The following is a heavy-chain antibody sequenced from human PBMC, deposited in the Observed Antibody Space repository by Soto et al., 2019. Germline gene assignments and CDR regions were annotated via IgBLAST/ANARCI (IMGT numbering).Heavy chain of an antibody. CDR1: GGSISSGGYY. V-gene: IGHV4-31*03. CDR2: IYYSGST. CDR3: ARAGHSSSSEGANWFDP. D-gene: IGHD6-6*01. Sequence: SETLSLTCTVSGGSISSGGYYWSWIRQHPGKGLEWIGYIYYSGSTYYNPSLKSRVTISVDTSKNQFSLNLSSVTATDTAVYYCARAGHSSSSEGANWFDPWGQGTLVTVSS. J-gene: IGHJ5*02.